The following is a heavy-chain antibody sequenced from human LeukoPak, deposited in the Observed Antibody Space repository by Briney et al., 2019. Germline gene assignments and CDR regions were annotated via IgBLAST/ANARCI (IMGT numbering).Heavy chain of an antibody. D-gene: IGHD6-19*01. V-gene: IGHV3-30*18. CDR1: GFTFSNYG. CDR2: VSYDGSNK. J-gene: IGHJ4*02. CDR3: AKGIAVAELYYFDR. Sequence: PGGSLRLSCAASGFTFSNYGMHWVRQAPGKGLEWVAVVSYDGSNKYYADSVKGRFTISRDNSKNTLYLQMNSLRAEDTAVYYCAKGIAVAELYYFDRWGQGTLVTVSS.